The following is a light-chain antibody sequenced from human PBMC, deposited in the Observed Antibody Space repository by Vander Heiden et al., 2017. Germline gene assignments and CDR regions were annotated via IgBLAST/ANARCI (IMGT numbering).Light chain of an antibody. CDR3: QQTFSTPRT. V-gene: IGKV1-39*01. CDR1: QSVSSY. CDR2: ATS. Sequence: ESPSSLSASVGDRVAISCRTSQSVSSYLNWYQQKPGKAPTLLIYATSRLQSGVPSRFSGSGSRTDFTLIISSLQPEDFATYSCQQTFSTPRTFGQGTKVEIK. J-gene: IGKJ1*01.